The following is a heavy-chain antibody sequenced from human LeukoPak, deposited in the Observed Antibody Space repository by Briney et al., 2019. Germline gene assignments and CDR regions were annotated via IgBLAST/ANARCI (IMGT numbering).Heavy chain of an antibody. D-gene: IGHD4-17*01. Sequence: PSETLSLTCTVSGGSISSYYWSWIRQPPGKGLEWIGYIYYSGGTNYNPSLKSRVTISVDTSKNQFSLKLSSVTAADTAVYYCARLGASRTDGYGDYVASDAFDIWGQGTMVTVSS. CDR2: IYYSGGT. CDR3: ARLGASRTDGYGDYVASDAFDI. J-gene: IGHJ3*02. V-gene: IGHV4-59*08. CDR1: GGSISSYY.